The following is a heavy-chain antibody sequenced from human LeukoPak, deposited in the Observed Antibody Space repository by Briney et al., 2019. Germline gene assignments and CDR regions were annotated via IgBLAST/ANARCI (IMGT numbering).Heavy chain of an antibody. CDR2: IYYSGST. J-gene: IGHJ6*02. CDR1: GGSISSYY. CDR3: ARTGCSGGSCYRYYYYGMDV. D-gene: IGHD2-15*01. V-gene: IGHV4-59*01. Sequence: SETLSLTCTVSGGSISSYYWSWIRQPPGKGLEWIGYIYYSGSTNYNPSLKSRVTISVDTSKNQFSLKLSSVTAAGTAVYYCARTGCSGGSCYRYYYYGMDVWGQGTTVTVSS.